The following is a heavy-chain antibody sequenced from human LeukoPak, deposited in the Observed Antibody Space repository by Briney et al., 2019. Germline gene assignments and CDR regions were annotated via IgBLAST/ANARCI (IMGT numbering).Heavy chain of an antibody. CDR1: GFIFSDYY. Sequence: GGSLRLSCVASGFIFSDYYMSWVRHAPGKGLVWVSGINSDGLSTAYADSVKGRFTISRDNAKNTLYLQMNSLRAEDTAVYYCARSYDNWGQGTLVTVSS. D-gene: IGHD3-10*01. J-gene: IGHJ4*02. CDR2: INSDGLST. V-gene: IGHV3-74*01. CDR3: ARSYDN.